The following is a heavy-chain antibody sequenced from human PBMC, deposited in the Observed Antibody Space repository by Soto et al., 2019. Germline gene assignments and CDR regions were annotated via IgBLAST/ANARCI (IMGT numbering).Heavy chain of an antibody. CDR2: INHSGST. J-gene: IGHJ6*02. CDR1: GGSFSGYY. Sequence: SETLSLTCAVYGGSFSGYYWSWIRQPPGKGLEWIGEINHSGSTNYNPSLKSRVTISVDTSKNQFSLKLSSVTAADTAVYYCARTIYYYYGMDVWGQGTTVTVSS. V-gene: IGHV4-34*01. CDR3: ARTIYYYYGMDV. D-gene: IGHD3-3*01.